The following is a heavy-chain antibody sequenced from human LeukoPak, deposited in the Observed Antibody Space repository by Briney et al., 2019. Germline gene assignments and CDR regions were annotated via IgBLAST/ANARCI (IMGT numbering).Heavy chain of an antibody. J-gene: IGHJ4*02. D-gene: IGHD5-18*01. CDR3: ARDRESSYGYDSVY. V-gene: IGHV1-18*01. CDR2: ISVYNGNT. CDR1: GYTFTSYG. Sequence: ASVKVSCKASGYTFTSYGISWVRQAPGQGPEWMGWISVYNGNTNYAQKLQGRVTMTTDTSTSTAYMELRSLRSDGTAVYYCARDRESSYGYDSVYWGQGTLVTVSS.